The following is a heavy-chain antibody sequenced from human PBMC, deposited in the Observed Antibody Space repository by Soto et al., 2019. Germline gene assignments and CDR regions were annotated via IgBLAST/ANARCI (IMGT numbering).Heavy chain of an antibody. V-gene: IGHV3-11*01. CDR2: ISGSGSTI. CDR1: GFTFSDYY. Sequence: PGGPLRLSCAAAGFTFSDYYMSWFRQAPGKGLEWVSYISGSGSTIHDADSVKGRFTISRDNAKNSLYLQMNSLRAEDTAVYYCARVGSIAAAGTPDYWGQGTLVTVSS. D-gene: IGHD6-13*01. CDR3: ARVGSIAAAGTPDY. J-gene: IGHJ4*02.